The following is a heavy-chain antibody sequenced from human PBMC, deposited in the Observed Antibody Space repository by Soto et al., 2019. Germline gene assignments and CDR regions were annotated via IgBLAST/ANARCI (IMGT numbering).Heavy chain of an antibody. CDR1: GGSISSSSYY. V-gene: IGHV4-39*01. Sequence: QLQLQESGPGLVKPSETLSLTCTVSGGSISSSSYYWGWIRQPPGKGLEWIGSIYYSGSTYYNPSLKSRVTITVVTSRNLFALKLSPVTAADTAVYYCASCPPYSLELRQPFDYWGQGTLVTVSS. CDR2: IYYSGST. D-gene: IGHD1-7*01. CDR3: ASCPPYSLELRQPFDY. J-gene: IGHJ4*02.